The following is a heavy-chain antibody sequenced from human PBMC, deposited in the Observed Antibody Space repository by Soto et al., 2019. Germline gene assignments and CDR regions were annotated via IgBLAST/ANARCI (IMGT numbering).Heavy chain of an antibody. CDR1: GGSISSNYYY. D-gene: IGHD2-21*02. CDR3: ARVGYCGGDCSFPDY. V-gene: IGHV4-39*01. CDR2: IYYSGST. Sequence: SETLSLTCTVSGGSISSNYYYWGWIRQPPGKGLEWIGSIYYSGSTYYNPSLKSRVTISVDTSKNQFSLKLSSVTAADTAVYYCARVGYCGGDCSFPDYWGQGTLVTVSS. J-gene: IGHJ4*02.